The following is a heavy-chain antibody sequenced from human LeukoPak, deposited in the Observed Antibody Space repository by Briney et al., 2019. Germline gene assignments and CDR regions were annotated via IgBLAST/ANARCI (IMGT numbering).Heavy chain of an antibody. CDR3: AKAAPTVTTFDY. D-gene: IGHD4-17*01. V-gene: IGHV3-9*01. Sequence: GGSLRLSCAASGFTFDDYAMHWVRHAPGKGLEWVSGISWNSGSIGYADSVKGRFTISRDNAKNSLYLQMNSLRAEDTALYYCAKAAPTVTTFDYWGQGTLVTVSS. CDR2: ISWNSGSI. J-gene: IGHJ4*02. CDR1: GFTFDDYA.